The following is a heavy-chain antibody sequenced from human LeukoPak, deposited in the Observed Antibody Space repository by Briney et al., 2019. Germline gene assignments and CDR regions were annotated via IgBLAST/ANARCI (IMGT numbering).Heavy chain of an antibody. J-gene: IGHJ3*01. CDR1: GGSISGYY. Sequence: SETLSLTCTVSGGSISGYYWSWIRQPPGKGLEWVGYISYSGSTNYKPSLKSRVTISVDTSKNQFSLKLSPVTAADTAVYYCARTPGGFCPRSFGNRGQGTMVTVSS. CDR2: ISYSGST. V-gene: IGHV4-59*12. CDR3: ARTPGGFCPRSFGN. D-gene: IGHD3-3*01.